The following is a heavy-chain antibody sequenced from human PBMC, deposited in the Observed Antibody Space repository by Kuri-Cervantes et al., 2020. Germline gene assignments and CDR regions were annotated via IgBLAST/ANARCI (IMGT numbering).Heavy chain of an antibody. CDR2: ISSSGSTI. V-gene: IGHV3-11*01. D-gene: IGHD2-2*03. J-gene: IGHJ4*02. CDR3: AREIVGGYCSSTSCSSQ. CDR1: GLTFSDYY. Sequence: GESLKISCVVSGLTFSDYYMSWIRQAPGKGLEWVSYISSSGSTIYYADSVKGRFTISRDNAKNSLYLQMNSLRAEDTAVYYCAREIVGGYCSSTSCSSQWGQGTLVTVSS.